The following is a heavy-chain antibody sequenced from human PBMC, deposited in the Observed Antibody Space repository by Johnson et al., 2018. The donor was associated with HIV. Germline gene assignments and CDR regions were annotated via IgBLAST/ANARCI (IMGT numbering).Heavy chain of an antibody. CDR1: GFTFSSYD. CDR3: ARDKNNRIAAAALAAFDI. V-gene: IGHV3-13*01. D-gene: IGHD6-13*01. CDR2: IGTAGDT. Sequence: VQLVESGGGLVQPGGSLRLSCAASGFTFSSYDMHWVRQATGKGLEWVSAIGTAGDTYYADSVKGRFTIPRDNSKNTLYLQMNSLRAEDTAVYYCARDKNNRIAAAALAAFDIWGQGTMVTVSS. J-gene: IGHJ3*02.